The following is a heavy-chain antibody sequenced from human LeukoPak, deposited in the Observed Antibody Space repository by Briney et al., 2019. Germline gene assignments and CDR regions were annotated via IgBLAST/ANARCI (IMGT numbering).Heavy chain of an antibody. J-gene: IGHJ5*02. CDR3: AREVKTTVVRGRFDP. CDR1: GGSISSGGYS. CDR2: IYHSGST. Sequence: TLSLTCAVSGGSISSGGYSWSWIRQPPGKGLEWIGYIYHSGSTYYNPSLKSRVTISVDTSKNQFSLKLSSVTAADTAVYYCAREVKTTVVRGRFDPWGQGTLVTVSS. D-gene: IGHD4-23*01. V-gene: IGHV4-30-2*01.